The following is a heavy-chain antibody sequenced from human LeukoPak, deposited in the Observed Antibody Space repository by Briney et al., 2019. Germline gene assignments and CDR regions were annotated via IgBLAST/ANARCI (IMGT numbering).Heavy chain of an antibody. CDR3: ARVAKERVGGVYYFDY. V-gene: IGHV3-13*01. CDR2: IGTAGDT. J-gene: IGHJ4*02. D-gene: IGHD1-1*01. CDR1: GFTFSDYV. Sequence: GGSLRLSCAASGFTFSDYVMHWVRQATGKGLEWVSAIGTAGDTYYTGSVKGRFTISRENAKNSLYLQMNSLRAGDTAVYYCARVAKERVGGVYYFDYWGQGTLVTVSS.